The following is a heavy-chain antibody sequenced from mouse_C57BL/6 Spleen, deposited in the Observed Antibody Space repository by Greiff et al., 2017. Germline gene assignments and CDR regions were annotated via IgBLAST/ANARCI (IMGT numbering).Heavy chain of an antibody. CDR2: IYPRSGNT. D-gene: IGHD1-1*01. J-gene: IGHJ2*01. V-gene: IGHV1-81*01. Sequence: VQLQQSGAELARPGASVKLSCKASGYTFTSYGISWVKQRTGQGLEWIGEIYPRSGNTYYNEKFKGKATLTADKSSSTAYMELRSLTSEDSAVYFCARGSSYGDYFDDWGQGTTLTVSS. CDR1: GYTFTSYG. CDR3: ARGSSYGDYFDD.